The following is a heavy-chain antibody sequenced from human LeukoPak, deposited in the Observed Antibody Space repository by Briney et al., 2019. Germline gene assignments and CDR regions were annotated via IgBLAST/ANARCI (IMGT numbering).Heavy chain of an antibody. CDR3: ARGYYGSGSWVYYYYMDV. Sequence: ASVKVSCKASGHTFTSYDINWVRQATGQGLEWMGWMYPNSGNTGYAQKFQGRVTMTRNTSISTAYMELSSLRSEDTAVYYCARGYYGSGSWVYYYYMDVWGKGTTVTVSS. J-gene: IGHJ6*03. D-gene: IGHD3-10*01. CDR1: GHTFTSYD. CDR2: MYPNSGNT. V-gene: IGHV1-8*01.